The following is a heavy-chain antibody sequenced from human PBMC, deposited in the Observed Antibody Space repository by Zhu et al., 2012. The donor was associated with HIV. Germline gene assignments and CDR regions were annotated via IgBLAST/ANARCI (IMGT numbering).Heavy chain of an antibody. D-gene: IGHD6-19*01. J-gene: IGHJ3*01. CDR2: IYYSGGT. V-gene: IGHV4-39*01. CDR1: GATISRSSYY. Sequence: QVQLQESGPGLVKPSETLSLTCTVSGATISRSSYYWGWIRQTPGKGLEWIGSIYYSGGTYYNPSLKSRLTISVDTSKNQFSLKLSSVTAADTAFYYCANTRTSGWYSYAFHVVGPRDTGPPSL. CDR3: ANTRTSGWYSYAFHV.